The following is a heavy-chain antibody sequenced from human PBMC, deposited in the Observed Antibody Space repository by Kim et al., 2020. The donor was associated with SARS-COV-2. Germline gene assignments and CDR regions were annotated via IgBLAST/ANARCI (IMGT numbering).Heavy chain of an antibody. J-gene: IGHJ6*01. D-gene: IGHD1-1*01. V-gene: IGHV3-7*01. CDR1: GLTFSSYW. CDR2: IKQDGSEK. CDR3: ATSASPGRHYYNYYGLDV. Sequence: GGSLRLSCAASGLTFSSYWMTWVRQSPGKGLEWVANIKQDGSEKNYVDSVKGRFTISRDNAKNSLSLQMNSLRAEDTALYYCATSASPGRHYYNYYGLDV.